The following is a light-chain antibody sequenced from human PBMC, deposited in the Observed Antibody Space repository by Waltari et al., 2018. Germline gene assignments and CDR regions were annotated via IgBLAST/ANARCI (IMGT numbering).Light chain of an antibody. CDR2: DSS. CDR3: HQYVSSPRT. CDR1: QSVASSY. V-gene: IGKV3-20*01. Sequence: EIVLTQSPGTLSLSPGETATLSCRASQSVASSYLAWYQHKPGQPPTLLIYDSSIRATGVPDRFSDTGSGTDFTLTISRLEPEDFAVYYCHQYVSSPRTFGQGSKLEIK. J-gene: IGKJ2*01.